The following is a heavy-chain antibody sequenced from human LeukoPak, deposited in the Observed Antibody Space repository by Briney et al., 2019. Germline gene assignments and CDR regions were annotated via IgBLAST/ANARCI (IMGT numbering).Heavy chain of an antibody. Sequence: SQTLSLTCTVSGGSISSGGYYWSWIRQPAGKGLEWIGRIYTSGSTNYNPSLKSRVTMSVDTSKNQFSLKLSSVTAADTAVYYCARDMTTVTTGGWFDPWGQGTLVTVSS. V-gene: IGHV4-61*02. J-gene: IGHJ5*02. CDR3: ARDMTTVTTGGWFDP. D-gene: IGHD4-11*01. CDR1: GGSISSGGYY. CDR2: IYTSGST.